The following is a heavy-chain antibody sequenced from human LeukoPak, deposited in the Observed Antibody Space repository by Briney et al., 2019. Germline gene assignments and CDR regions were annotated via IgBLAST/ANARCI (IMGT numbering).Heavy chain of an antibody. CDR1: GDSVSVNSDV. CDR2: TYYKSKWYN. CDR3: ARDADWGYDAYDL. D-gene: IGHD7-27*01. Sequence: SQTLSLTCAISGDSVSVNSDVWNWIRQSPSRGLEWLGRTYYKSKWYNDYAVSAKSRITISPDTSKNQFSLQLNSVTPEDTAVYYCARDADWGYDAYDLWGQGTMVTVSS. J-gene: IGHJ3*01. V-gene: IGHV6-1*01.